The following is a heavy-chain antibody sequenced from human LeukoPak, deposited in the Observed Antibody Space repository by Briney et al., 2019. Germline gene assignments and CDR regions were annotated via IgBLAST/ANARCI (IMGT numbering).Heavy chain of an antibody. D-gene: IGHD5-18*01. J-gene: IGHJ4*02. V-gene: IGHV3-9*01. Sequence: GRSLRLSCAASGFTFDDYAMHWVRQAPGKGLGWVSGISWNSGSIGYADSVKGRFTISRDNAKNSLYLQMNSLRAEDTALYYCAKGRGAMVTIHYFDYWGQGTLVTVSS. CDR2: ISWNSGSI. CDR3: AKGRGAMVTIHYFDY. CDR1: GFTFDDYA.